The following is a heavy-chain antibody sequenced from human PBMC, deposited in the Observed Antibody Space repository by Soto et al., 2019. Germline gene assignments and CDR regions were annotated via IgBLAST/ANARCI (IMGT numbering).Heavy chain of an antibody. D-gene: IGHD3-10*01. V-gene: IGHV4-59*08. CDR2: IYYSGST. Sequence: TSETLSLTCTVSGGSISTYYWSWIRQPPGKGLEWIGYIYYSGSTNYNPSLKSRVTISIDTSKNQFSLKLSSVTAADTAVYYCARHSGVYSTGVWGKGTTVTVS. J-gene: IGHJ6*04. CDR1: GGSISTYY. CDR3: ARHSGVYSTGV.